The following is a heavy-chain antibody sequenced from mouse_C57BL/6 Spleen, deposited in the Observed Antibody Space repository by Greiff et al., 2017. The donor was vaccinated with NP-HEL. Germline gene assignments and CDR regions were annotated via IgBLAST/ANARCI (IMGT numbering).Heavy chain of an antibody. Sequence: DVKLVESGGGLVKPGGSLKLSCAASGFTFSSYAMSWVRQTPEKRLEWVATISDGGSYTYYPDNVKGRFTISRDNAKNNLYLQMSHLKSEDTAMYYCARVGAKSFNWDGFAYWAKGLWSLSLQ. D-gene: IGHD4-1*01. V-gene: IGHV5-4*03. CDR2: ISDGGSYT. CDR1: GFTFSSYA. J-gene: IGHJ3*01. CDR3: ARVGAKSFNWDGFAY.